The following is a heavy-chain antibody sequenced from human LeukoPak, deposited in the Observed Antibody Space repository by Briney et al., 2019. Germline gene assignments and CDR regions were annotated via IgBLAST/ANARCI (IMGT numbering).Heavy chain of an antibody. D-gene: IGHD6-13*01. CDR1: GGTFSSYA. Sequence: ASVKVSCKASGGTFSSYAISWVRQAPGQGLEWMGGIIPIFGTANYAQKFQGRVTITADKSTSTAYMELSSLRSEDTAVYYCARASPGIAAAGTESAYYYYMDVWGKGTTVTVSS. CDR2: IIPIFGTA. V-gene: IGHV1-69*06. CDR3: ARASPGIAAAGTESAYYYYMDV. J-gene: IGHJ6*03.